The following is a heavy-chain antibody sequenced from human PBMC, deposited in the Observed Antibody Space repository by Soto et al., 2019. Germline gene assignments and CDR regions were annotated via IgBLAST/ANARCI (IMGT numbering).Heavy chain of an antibody. V-gene: IGHV4-4*02. D-gene: IGHD1-7*01. CDR1: GGSISSSNW. CDR3: ARGGLELPNGMDV. Sequence: SETLSLTCAVSGGSISSSNWWSWVRQPPGKGLEWIGEIYHSGSTNYNPSLKSRVTISVDKSKNQFSLELSSVTAADTAVYYCARGGLELPNGMDVWGQGTTVTVSS. J-gene: IGHJ6*02. CDR2: IYHSGST.